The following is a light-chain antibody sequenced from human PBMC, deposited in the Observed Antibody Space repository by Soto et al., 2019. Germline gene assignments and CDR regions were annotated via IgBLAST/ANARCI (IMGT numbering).Light chain of an antibody. CDR2: DVS. Sequence: QSVLTQPASVSESPGQSVTISCTGTSSDVGGYNFVSWYQQHPGKAPKLIIYDVSDRPPGVSDRFSASKSGNTASLSISGLQDEDEADYYCSSYTTTSTQVFGGGTKLTVL. CDR1: SSDVGGYNF. V-gene: IGLV2-14*01. J-gene: IGLJ2*01. CDR3: SSYTTTSTQV.